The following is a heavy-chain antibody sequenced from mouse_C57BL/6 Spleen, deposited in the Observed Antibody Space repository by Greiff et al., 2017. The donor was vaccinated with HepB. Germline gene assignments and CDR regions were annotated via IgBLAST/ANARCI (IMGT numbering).Heavy chain of an antibody. V-gene: IGHV6-3*01. Sequence: EVKLQESGGGLVQPGGSMKLSCVASGFTFSNYWMNWVRQSPEKGLEWVAQIRLKSDNYATHYAESVKGRFTISRDDSKSSVYLQMNNLRAEDTGIYYCTGGKLGRHWYFDVWGTGTTVTVSS. CDR2: IRLKSDNYAT. CDR1: GFTFSNYW. CDR3: TGGKLGRHWYFDV. J-gene: IGHJ1*03. D-gene: IGHD4-1*01.